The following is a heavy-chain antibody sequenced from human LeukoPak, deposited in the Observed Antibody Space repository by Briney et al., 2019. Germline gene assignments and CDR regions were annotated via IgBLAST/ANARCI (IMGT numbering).Heavy chain of an antibody. D-gene: IGHD3-22*01. CDR3: ASHYYDSSGTTDY. Sequence: GGSLRLSCAASGFTLRKYGMNWVRQAPGKGLEWVSTISGSGDNTYYADSVKGRFTISRDNSKNTLYLQMNSLRAEDTAVYYCASHYYDSSGTTDYWGQGTLVTVSS. J-gene: IGHJ4*02. CDR2: ISGSGDNT. V-gene: IGHV3-23*01. CDR1: GFTLRKYG.